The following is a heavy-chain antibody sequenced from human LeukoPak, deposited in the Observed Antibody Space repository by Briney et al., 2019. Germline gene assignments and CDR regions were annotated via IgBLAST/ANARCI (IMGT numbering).Heavy chain of an antibody. J-gene: IGHJ4*02. CDR1: GFTFSSYG. V-gene: IGHV3-30*03. Sequence: SGGSLRLSCAASGFTFSSYGMHWVRQAPGKGLEWVAVISYDGSNKYYADSVKGRFTISRDNSKNTLYLQMNSLRAEDTAVYYCARGVEMATSDYFDYWGQGTLVTVSS. CDR2: ISYDGSNK. CDR3: ARGVEMATSDYFDY. D-gene: IGHD5-24*01.